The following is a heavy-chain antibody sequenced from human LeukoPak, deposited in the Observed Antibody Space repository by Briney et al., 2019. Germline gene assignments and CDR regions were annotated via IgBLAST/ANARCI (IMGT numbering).Heavy chain of an antibody. D-gene: IGHD6-13*01. Sequence: GGSLGLSCAASGFTFSSYAMSWVRQAPGKGLEWVSVIYSGGSTYYADSVKGRFTISRDNSKNTLYLQMNSLRAEDTAVYYCARDFEQQPDYWGQGTLVTVSS. V-gene: IGHV3-66*01. CDR3: ARDFEQQPDY. CDR2: IYSGGST. J-gene: IGHJ4*02. CDR1: GFTFSSYA.